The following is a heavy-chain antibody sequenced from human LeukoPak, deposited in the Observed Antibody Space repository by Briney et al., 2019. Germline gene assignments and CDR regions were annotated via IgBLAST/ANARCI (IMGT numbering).Heavy chain of an antibody. Sequence: GGSLRLSCGASGFIISNYEMNWVRQAPGKGLERLSYITSSVSITYYADSVKGRFTISRDNSKNTLYLQMNSLRAEDTAVYYCAKDGVTYYYGSGSFGTEYYFDYWGQGTLVTVSS. CDR2: ITSSVSIT. D-gene: IGHD3-10*01. CDR3: AKDGVTYYYGSGSFGTEYYFDY. V-gene: IGHV3-48*03. J-gene: IGHJ4*02. CDR1: GFIISNYE.